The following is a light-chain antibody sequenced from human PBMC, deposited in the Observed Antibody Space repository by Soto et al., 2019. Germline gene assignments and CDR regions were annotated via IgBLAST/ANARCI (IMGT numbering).Light chain of an antibody. V-gene: IGKV1-39*01. J-gene: IGKJ1*01. CDR2: AAS. CDR3: QQRSSWPRT. CDR1: QSISSY. Sequence: DIPITQSPSSRSASVGERVTITCRASQSISSYLNWYQQKPGKAPKLLIYAASSLQSGVPARFSGSGSGTDFTLTISSLEPEDFAVYYCQQRSSWPRTFGQGTKVDIK.